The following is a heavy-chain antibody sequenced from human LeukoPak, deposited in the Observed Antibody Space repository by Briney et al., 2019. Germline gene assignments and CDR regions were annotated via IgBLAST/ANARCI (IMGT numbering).Heavy chain of an antibody. D-gene: IGHD6-13*01. CDR2: INPNSGGT. J-gene: IGHJ4*02. CDR1: GYTFTGYY. CDR3: ARGPRIAAAAHTLLGY. V-gene: IGHV1-2*02. Sequence: ASVKVSCKASGYTFTGYYMHWVRQAPGQGLEWMGWINPNSGGTNYAQKFQGRVTMTRDTSISTAYMELSRLRSDGTAVYYCARGPRIAAAAHTLLGYWGQGTLVTVSS.